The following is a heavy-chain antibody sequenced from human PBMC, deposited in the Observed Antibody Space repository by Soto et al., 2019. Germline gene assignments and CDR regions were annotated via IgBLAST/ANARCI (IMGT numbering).Heavy chain of an antibody. CDR1: GYTFTNYY. CDR2: INPNGGSS. Sequence: QVQLMQSGAEVKKPGASVRVSCKASGYTFTNYYVHWVRQAPGQGLEWMGFINPNGGSSTYAQKFQGRFTVTTDTSTRTVYMQLSILRSEDTAVFYCARSAPYDYWGQGTLVTVSS. CDR3: ARSAPYDY. J-gene: IGHJ4*02. V-gene: IGHV1-46*01.